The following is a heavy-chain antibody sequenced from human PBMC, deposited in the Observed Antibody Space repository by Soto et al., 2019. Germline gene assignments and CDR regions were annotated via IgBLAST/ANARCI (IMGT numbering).Heavy chain of an antibody. D-gene: IGHD6-13*01. J-gene: IGHJ4*02. CDR1: GATFSSDA. V-gene: IGHV1-69*13. Sequence: GASVKVSCKASGATFSSDAISWVRQAPGQGLEWMGGIIPIFGTANYAQKFQGRVTITADESTSTAYMELSSLRSEDTAVYYCARGRAGSSWSPFDYWGQGTLVTVSS. CDR3: ARGRAGSSWSPFDY. CDR2: IIPIFGTA.